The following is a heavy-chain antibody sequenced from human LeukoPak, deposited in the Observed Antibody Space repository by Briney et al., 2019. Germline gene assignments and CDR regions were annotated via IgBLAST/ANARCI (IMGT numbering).Heavy chain of an antibody. Sequence: PGGSLRLSCAASGFTFSSYWMHWVRQAPGKGLVWVSRINSDGSSTSYADSVKGRFTISRDNAKNTLYLQMNSLRAEDTAVYYCARGGLRLLLIDYWGQGTLVTVSS. CDR2: INSDGSST. V-gene: IGHV3-74*01. CDR1: GFTFSSYW. CDR3: ARGGLRLLLIDY. J-gene: IGHJ4*02. D-gene: IGHD3-10*01.